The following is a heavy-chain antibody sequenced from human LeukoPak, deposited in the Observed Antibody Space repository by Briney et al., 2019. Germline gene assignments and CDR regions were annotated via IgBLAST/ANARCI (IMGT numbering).Heavy chain of an antibody. CDR1: GSFFGASA. CDR3: ASSMGFWNAEFTSITD. J-gene: IGHJ4*02. V-gene: IGHV3-23*01. D-gene: IGHD1-1*01. CDR2: TIGGGGVT. Sequence: PGGSLSSSFAPPGSFFGASALTWSPRPQGKGLDWVQPTIGGGGVTYYADSVKGRFTISRDNSENTLFLQMDSLRAEDTAVYFCASSMGFWNAEFTSITDWGQGTQVTVSS.